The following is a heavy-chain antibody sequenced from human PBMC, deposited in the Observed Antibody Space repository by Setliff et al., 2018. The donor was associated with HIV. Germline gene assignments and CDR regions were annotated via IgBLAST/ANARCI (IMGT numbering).Heavy chain of an antibody. CDR3: ARGPAGDYDYVWGSYRYYYYYYMDV. V-gene: IGHV1-2*02. CDR2: INPHSGGT. J-gene: IGHJ6*03. CDR1: GFTFTGYY. Sequence: GASVKVSCKPSGFTFTGYYLHWVRQAPGQGLEWMGWINPHSGGTNYAQNFHGRVTMTRDTSISTAYMELSRLRSEDTAVYFCARGPAGDYDYVWGSYRYYYYYYMDVWGKGTTVTVSS. D-gene: IGHD3-16*02.